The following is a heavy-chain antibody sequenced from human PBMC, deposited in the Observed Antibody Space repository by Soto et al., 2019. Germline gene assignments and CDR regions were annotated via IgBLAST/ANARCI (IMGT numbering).Heavy chain of an antibody. CDR3: ARSRSNCTNGVCYNFYGMDV. D-gene: IGHD2-8*01. CDR2: MNANSGNA. J-gene: IGHJ6*02. CDR1: GYTFTNYD. Sequence: QVQVVQSGAELKKPGASVKVSCKASGYTFTNYDINWVRQASGQGLEWMGWMNANSGNAAYAQKFQGRVTMTRNTPTSTAYMELSSLRSEDPAVYYCARSRSNCTNGVCYNFYGMDVWGQGTTVTVSS. V-gene: IGHV1-8*01.